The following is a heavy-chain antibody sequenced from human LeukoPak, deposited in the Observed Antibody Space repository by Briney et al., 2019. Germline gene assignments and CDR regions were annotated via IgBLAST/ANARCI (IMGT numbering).Heavy chain of an antibody. V-gene: IGHV1-18*01. D-gene: IGHD3-22*01. Sequence: ASVKVSCKASGYTFTSYGISWVRQAPGQGLEWMGWISAYNGNTNYAQKLQGRVTMTTDTSTSTAYMGLRSLRSDDTAMYYCASGDYYDSSGYDAFDIWGQGTMVTVSS. CDR1: GYTFTSYG. CDR2: ISAYNGNT. J-gene: IGHJ3*02. CDR3: ASGDYYDSSGYDAFDI.